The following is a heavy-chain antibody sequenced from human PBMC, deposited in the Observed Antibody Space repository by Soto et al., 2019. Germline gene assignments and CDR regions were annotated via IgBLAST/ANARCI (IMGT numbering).Heavy chain of an antibody. J-gene: IGHJ4*02. CDR2: ISYDGSNK. CDR3: GRCTSTSCHLGSDY. Sequence: XLXLSCAASVFTFXSYAMNLVRQAPGKGLEWVALISYDGSNKYYADSVRGRFTISRDSSTNTLFLQMNSLRAADTAVYYCGRCTSTSCHLGSDYWGQGTLGTVSS. D-gene: IGHD2-2*01. CDR1: VFTFXSYA. V-gene: IGHV3-30-3*01.